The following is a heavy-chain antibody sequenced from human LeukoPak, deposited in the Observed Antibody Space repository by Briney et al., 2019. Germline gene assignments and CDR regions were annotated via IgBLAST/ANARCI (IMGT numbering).Heavy chain of an antibody. D-gene: IGHD3-22*01. V-gene: IGHV4-61*02. Sequence: PSETLSLTCTVSGGSISSGSYYWRWLRQPAGTGLEWIGRIYTSGSTNYNPSLKSRVTISVDTSKNQFSLKLSSVTAADTAVYYCAREGIVVVLFDYWGQGTLVTVSS. CDR1: GGSISSGSYY. CDR3: AREGIVVVLFDY. J-gene: IGHJ4*02. CDR2: IYTSGST.